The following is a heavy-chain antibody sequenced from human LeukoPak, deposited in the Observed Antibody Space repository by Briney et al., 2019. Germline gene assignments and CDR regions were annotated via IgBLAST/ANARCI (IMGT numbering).Heavy chain of an antibody. CDR3: ARDGGYCSGGSCYFAREYYFDY. D-gene: IGHD2-15*01. CDR1: GGSFSGYY. Sequence: SETLSLTCGVYGGSFSGYYWSWIRQHPGKGLEWIGYIYYSGSTYYNPSLKSRVTISVDTSKNQFSLKLSSVTAADTAVYYCARDGGYCSGGSCYFAREYYFDYWGQGTLVTVSS. CDR2: IYYSGST. V-gene: IGHV4-31*11. J-gene: IGHJ4*02.